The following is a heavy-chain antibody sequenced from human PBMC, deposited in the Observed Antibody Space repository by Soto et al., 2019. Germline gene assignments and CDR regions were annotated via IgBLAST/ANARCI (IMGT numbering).Heavy chain of an antibody. CDR1: GDTFTTYD. D-gene: IGHD3-10*01. CDR2: INPNSGNI. CDR3: ARGRASGSYYLLDY. V-gene: IGHV1-8*01. J-gene: IGHJ4*02. Sequence: ASVKVSCKASGDTFTTYDINWVRQATGHGLEWMGWINPNSGNIGYAQRFQGRVTMTRDAAIRTAYMEVSSLRSDDTAVYYCARGRASGSYYLLDYWGQGTLVTVSS.